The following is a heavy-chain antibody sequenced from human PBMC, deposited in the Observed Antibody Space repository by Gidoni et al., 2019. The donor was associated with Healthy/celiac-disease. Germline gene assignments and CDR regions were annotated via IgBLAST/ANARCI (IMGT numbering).Heavy chain of an antibody. V-gene: IGHV4-34*01. CDR2: IKHSGST. Sequence: QVQLQQWGAGLLTPSETLSLTCAVYGGSFSGYYWNWIRQPPGKGLEWIGEIKHSGSTNYNPSLKSRVTISVDTSKNQFSLKLSSVTAADTAVYYCARGPTRFGVVIARYFDYWGQGTLVTVSS. CDR3: ARGPTRFGVVIARYFDY. D-gene: IGHD2-21*01. CDR1: GGSFSGYY. J-gene: IGHJ4*02.